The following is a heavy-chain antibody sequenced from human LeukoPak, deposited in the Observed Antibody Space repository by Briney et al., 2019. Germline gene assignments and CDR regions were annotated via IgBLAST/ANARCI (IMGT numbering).Heavy chain of an antibody. V-gene: IGHV3-7*01. CDR2: IKEDGSEK. CDR1: GFTFSNYW. CDR3: VRSQLGLDY. J-gene: IGHJ4*02. Sequence: GGSLRLSCAASGFTFSNYWMSWVRQAPGKGLEWVANIKEDGSEKYYVDSVKGRCTISRDNAKNSLYLQMNSLRAEDTAVYYCVRSQLGLDYWGQGTLVTVSS. D-gene: IGHD2-2*01.